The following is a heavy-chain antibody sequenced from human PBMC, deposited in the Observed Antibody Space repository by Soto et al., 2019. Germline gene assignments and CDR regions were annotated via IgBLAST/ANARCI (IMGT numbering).Heavy chain of an antibody. D-gene: IGHD6-13*01. Sequence: ASVKVSCKASGGTFSSYAISWVRQAPGQGLEWMGGIIPIFGTANYAQKFQGRVTITADESTSTAYMELSSLRSEDTAVYYCVHEDSSSWYGGSLGLFDPWGQGTLVTVS. V-gene: IGHV1-69*13. CDR1: GGTFSSYA. CDR2: IIPIFGTA. J-gene: IGHJ5*02. CDR3: VHEDSSSWYGGSLGLFDP.